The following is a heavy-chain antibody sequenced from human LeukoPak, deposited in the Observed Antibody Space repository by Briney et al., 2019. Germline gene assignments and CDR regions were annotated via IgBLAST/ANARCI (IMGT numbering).Heavy chain of an antibody. D-gene: IGHD4-23*01. CDR3: ASLRWLFGH. Sequence: PGGSLRLSCAASGFTFSMYWMSWVRQAPGKGLEWVASMKQDGSEEYYVDSVKGRFTISRDNAKNSVYLQMNSLRAEDTAVYYCASLRWLFGHWGQGTLVTVSS. V-gene: IGHV3-7*01. J-gene: IGHJ4*02. CDR2: MKQDGSEE. CDR1: GFTFSMYW.